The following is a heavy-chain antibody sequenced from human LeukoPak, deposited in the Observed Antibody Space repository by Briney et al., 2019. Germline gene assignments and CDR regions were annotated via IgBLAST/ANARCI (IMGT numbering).Heavy chain of an antibody. D-gene: IGHD3-10*01. CDR2: IKQDGGGK. CDR3: ARDRGSSESHGFDAFDI. J-gene: IGHJ3*02. V-gene: IGHV3-7*01. CDR1: GFTFSNYW. Sequence: PGGSLRLSFAASGFTFSNYWMNWVRQAPRKGREWVANIKQDGGGKSYVDSVKGRFTISRDNAKNSLHLQMNSLRAEDTAVYYCARDRGSSESHGFDAFDIWGQGTMVTVSS.